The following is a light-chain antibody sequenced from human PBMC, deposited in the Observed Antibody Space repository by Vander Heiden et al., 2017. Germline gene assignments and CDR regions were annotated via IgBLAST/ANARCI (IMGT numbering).Light chain of an antibody. V-gene: IGKV1-39*01. CDR2: AAS. CDR1: QSNSSY. CDR3: QQSYGTPLT. Sequence: DIQMTQSPSSLSASVGDRLTITCRASQSNSSYLNWYQEEPGKAPKLLIYAASSLQSGVPSRFSGSGSGTDFTLTISSLQPEDFTTYYCQQSYGTPLTFGQGTKVEIK. J-gene: IGKJ1*01.